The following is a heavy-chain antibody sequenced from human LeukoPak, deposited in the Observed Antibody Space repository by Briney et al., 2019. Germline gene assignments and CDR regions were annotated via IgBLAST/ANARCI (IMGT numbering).Heavy chain of an antibody. J-gene: IGHJ5*02. Sequence: GESLKISCKGSGYSFTSYWIGRVRQMPGKGLEWMGIIYPGGSDTRYSPSFQGQVTISADKSISTAYLQWSSLKASDTAVYYCARIGSSSWYPNYNWFDPWGQGTLVTVSS. CDR2: IYPGGSDT. CDR1: GYSFTSYW. D-gene: IGHD6-13*01. CDR3: ARIGSSSWYPNYNWFDP. V-gene: IGHV5-51*01.